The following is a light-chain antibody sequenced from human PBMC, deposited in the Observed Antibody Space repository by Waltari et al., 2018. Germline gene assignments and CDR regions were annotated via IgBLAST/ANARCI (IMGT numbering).Light chain of an antibody. CDR3: QQRSNWLT. V-gene: IGKV3-11*01. CDR2: DAS. Sequence: EIVLTQSPGTLSLSPGERATLSCRASQSVSSYLAWYQQKPVQAPRLLIYDASNRATGIPARFSGSGAGTDFTLTISSLEPEDFAVYYCQQRSNWLTFGGGTKVEIK. CDR1: QSVSSY. J-gene: IGKJ4*01.